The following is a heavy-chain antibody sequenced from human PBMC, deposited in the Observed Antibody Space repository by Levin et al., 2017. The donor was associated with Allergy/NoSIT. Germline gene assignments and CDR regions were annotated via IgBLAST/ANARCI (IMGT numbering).Heavy chain of an antibody. CDR3: ARSAGYCGGSSCYSWWLDP. CDR1: GYTFTAYY. Sequence: ASVKVSCKASGYTFTAYYIHWVRQAPGQGPEWMGWINLNSGGTRYSQKFQGRVTMTSETSISTAYMELSSLTSDDTAVYYCARSAGYCGGSSCYSWWLDPWGQGTLVTVSS. J-gene: IGHJ5*02. D-gene: IGHD2-15*01. V-gene: IGHV1-2*02. CDR2: INLNSGGT.